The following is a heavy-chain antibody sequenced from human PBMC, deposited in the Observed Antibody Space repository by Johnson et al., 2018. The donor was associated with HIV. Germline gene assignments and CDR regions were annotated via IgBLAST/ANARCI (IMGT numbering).Heavy chain of an antibody. D-gene: IGHD1-26*01. V-gene: IGHV3-30*04. CDR3: ARVRRSGTYYVDAFDI. Sequence: QVQLVESGGGLVQPGRSLRLSCAASGFTFSTYALHWVRQAPGKGLEWVAAISYDGSHKYYADSVNGRFNISRDNSKNTLYLQMNSLRAEDTAVYYFARVRRSGTYYVDAFDICGQGTMVTVSS. CDR2: ISYDGSHK. CDR1: GFTFSTYA. J-gene: IGHJ3*02.